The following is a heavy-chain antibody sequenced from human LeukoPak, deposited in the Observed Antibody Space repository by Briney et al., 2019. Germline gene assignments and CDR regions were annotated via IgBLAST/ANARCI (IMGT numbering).Heavy chain of an antibody. CDR3: ATDIIAARFFDP. J-gene: IGHJ5*02. CDR2: INPSGGST. CDR1: GYTFTSYY. D-gene: IGHD6-6*01. V-gene: IGHV1-46*01. Sequence: ASVKVSCKASGYTFTSYYMHWVRQAPGQGLEWMGIINPSGGSTSYAQKFQGRVTMTEDTSTDTAYMELSSLRSEDTAVYYCATDIIAARFFDPWGQGTLVTVSS.